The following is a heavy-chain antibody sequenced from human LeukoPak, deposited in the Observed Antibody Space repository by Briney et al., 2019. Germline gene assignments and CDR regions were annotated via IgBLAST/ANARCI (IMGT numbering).Heavy chain of an antibody. Sequence: SVKVSCKASGGTFSSYAISWVRQAPGQGPEWMGRIIPILGIANYAQKFQGRVTITADKSTSTAYMELSSLRSEDTAVYYCATTYYYDSSGDWDYYFDYWGQGTLVTVSS. D-gene: IGHD3-22*01. J-gene: IGHJ4*02. CDR2: IIPILGIA. CDR1: GGTFSSYA. CDR3: ATTYYYDSSGDWDYYFDY. V-gene: IGHV1-69*04.